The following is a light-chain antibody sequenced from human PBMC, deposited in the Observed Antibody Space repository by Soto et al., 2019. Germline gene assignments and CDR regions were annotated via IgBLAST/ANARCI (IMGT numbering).Light chain of an antibody. J-gene: IGKJ5*01. CDR1: HDIASA. CDR3: QQFNYFRVT. Sequence: AIQLTQSPSSLSASVGDRVTITCRASHDIASALAWYQQKPGKPPKLMIYDASTLEGGVPSRFSGSGSGTDVTLTISGLQPEDFATYYCQQFNYFRVTFGQGTRLEI. CDR2: DAS. V-gene: IGKV1D-13*01.